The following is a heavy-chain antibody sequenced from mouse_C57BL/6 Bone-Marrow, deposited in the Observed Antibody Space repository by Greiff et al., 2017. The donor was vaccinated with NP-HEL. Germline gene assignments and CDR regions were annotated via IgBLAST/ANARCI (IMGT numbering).Heavy chain of an antibody. D-gene: IGHD1-1*01. CDR3: AVGDYGSFYWYFDV. J-gene: IGHJ1*03. CDR1: GYTFTSYW. V-gene: IGHV1-52*01. Sequence: QVQLQQPGAELVRPGSSVKLSCKASGYTFTSYWMHWVKQRPIQGLEWIGNIDPSDSETHYNQKFKDKATLTVDKSSSTAYMQLSSLTSEDSAVYYCAVGDYGSFYWYFDVWGTGTTVTVSS. CDR2: IDPSDSET.